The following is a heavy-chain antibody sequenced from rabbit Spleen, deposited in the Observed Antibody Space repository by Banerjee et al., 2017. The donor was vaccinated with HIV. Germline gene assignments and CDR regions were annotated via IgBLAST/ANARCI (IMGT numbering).Heavy chain of an antibody. CDR3: ARDLTSVVGWNFNL. J-gene: IGHJ4*01. Sequence: QQQLVESGGGLVRPGASLTLTCKASGFRFSFNNDYVMCWVRQAPGKGLEWIACINAATGKPVYATWASGRFTISRTSSTTVTLRMTSLTAADRATYFCARDLTSVVGWNFNLWGQGTLVTVS. CDR2: INAATGKP. D-gene: IGHD1-1*01. V-gene: IGHV1S45*01. CDR1: GFRFSFNNDYV.